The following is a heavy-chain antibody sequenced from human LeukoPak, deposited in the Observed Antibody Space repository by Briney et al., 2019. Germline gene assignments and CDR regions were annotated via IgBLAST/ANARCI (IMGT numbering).Heavy chain of an antibody. CDR2: IYYSGST. CDR1: GGSISSSSYY. J-gene: IGHJ5*02. Sequence: PSETLSLTCTVSGGSISSSSYYWGWIRQPPGKGLEWIGSIYYSGSTYYNPSLKSRVTISVDTSKNQFSLKLSSVTAADTAVYYCARHDCSSTSCPPQVHDPWGQGTLVTVSS. CDR3: ARHDCSSTSCPPQVHDP. D-gene: IGHD2-2*01. V-gene: IGHV4-39*01.